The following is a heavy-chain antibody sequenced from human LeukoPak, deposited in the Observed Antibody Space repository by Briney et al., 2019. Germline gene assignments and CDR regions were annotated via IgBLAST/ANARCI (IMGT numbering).Heavy chain of an antibody. CDR1: GYTFTSYG. V-gene: IGHV1-18*01. CDR3: ARGAVAGGRDYYYGMDV. Sequence: GASVTVSCKASGYTFTSYGISWVRQAAGQGLEGMGWISAYNGNTNYAQKLQGRVTMTTDTSTSTAYMELRSLRSDDTAVYYCARGAVAGGRDYYYGMDVWGQGTTVTVSS. J-gene: IGHJ6*02. CDR2: ISAYNGNT. D-gene: IGHD6-19*01.